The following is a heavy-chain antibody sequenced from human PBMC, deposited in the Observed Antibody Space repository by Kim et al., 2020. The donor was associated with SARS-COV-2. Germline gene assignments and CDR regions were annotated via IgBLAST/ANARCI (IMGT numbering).Heavy chain of an antibody. D-gene: IGHD3-22*01. CDR3: ASHTYYYEGTFDP. Sequence: GGSLRLSCAASGFSFSDYYMSWIRQAPGKGLEWVSYISSSGSTIYYADSVKGRFTISRDNAKNSLYLQMNSLRAEDTAVYYCASHTYYYEGTFDPWGQGTLVTVSS. J-gene: IGHJ5*02. V-gene: IGHV3-11*04. CDR1: GFSFSDYY. CDR2: ISSSGSTI.